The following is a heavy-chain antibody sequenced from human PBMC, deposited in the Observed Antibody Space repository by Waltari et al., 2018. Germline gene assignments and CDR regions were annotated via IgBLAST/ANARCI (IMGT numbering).Heavy chain of an antibody. V-gene: IGHV3-30*02. Sequence: QVQLVESGGGVVQPGGSLRLSCAAFGSTFSSYGMHWVRQVPGQGLEWVAFIRYDGSNKYYADSVKGRFTISRDNSKNTLYLQMNSLRAEDTAVYYCAKDDTYYYDSGFYPYFDYWGKGTLVTVSS. CDR2: IRYDGSNK. CDR3: AKDDTYYYDSGFYPYFDY. CDR1: GSTFSSYG. J-gene: IGHJ4*02. D-gene: IGHD3-22*01.